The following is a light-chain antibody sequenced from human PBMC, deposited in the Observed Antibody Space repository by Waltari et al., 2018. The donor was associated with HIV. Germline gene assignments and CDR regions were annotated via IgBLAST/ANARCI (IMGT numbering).Light chain of an antibody. CDR1: SNNVGYQG. J-gene: IGLJ3*02. CDR2: RNN. Sequence: QAGLTQPPSVSKGLRQTATLTCTGNSNNVGYQGAAWLQQHQGHPPKLLSYRNNNRPSGISEGLSASRSGTTAARTITGLQPEDEADYYCSAWDSSLSAWVFGGGTKLTVL. CDR3: SAWDSSLSAWV. V-gene: IGLV10-54*01.